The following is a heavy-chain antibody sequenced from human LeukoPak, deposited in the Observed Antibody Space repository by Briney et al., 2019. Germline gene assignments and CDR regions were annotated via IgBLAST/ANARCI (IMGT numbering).Heavy chain of an antibody. J-gene: IGHJ3*02. V-gene: IGHV3-9*03. CDR2: ISWNSGSI. D-gene: IGHD7-27*01. CDR1: GFTFDDYA. CDR3: AKDNHNSLEGNWGFDI. Sequence: GGSLRLSCAASGFTFDDYAMHWVRQAPGKGLEWVSGISWNSGSIGYADSVKGRFTTSRDNAKNSLYLQMNSLRAEDMALYYCAKDNHNSLEGNWGFDIWGQGTMVTVYS.